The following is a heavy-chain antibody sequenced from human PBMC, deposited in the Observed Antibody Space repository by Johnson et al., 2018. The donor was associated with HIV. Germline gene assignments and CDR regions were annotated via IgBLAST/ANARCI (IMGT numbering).Heavy chain of an antibody. CDR3: ARARRVVIGPDGFDI. V-gene: IGHV3-66*01. Sequence: VQLVESGGGLVQPGGSLRLSCAASGFTVSSNYMSWVRQAPGKGLEWVSVIYSGGSTHYADSVKGRFTISRDNSKNTLYLQMNSLRAEDTAVYYCARARRVVIGPDGFDIWGQGTMVTVSS. D-gene: IGHD3-22*01. CDR2: IYSGGST. CDR1: GFTVSSNY. J-gene: IGHJ3*02.